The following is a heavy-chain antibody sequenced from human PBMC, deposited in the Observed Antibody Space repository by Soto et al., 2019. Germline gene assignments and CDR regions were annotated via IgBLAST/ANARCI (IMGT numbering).Heavy chain of an antibody. CDR3: ARGRIGYYGRRYEDA. CDR1: GGSLSSYY. CDR2: VYSSGST. V-gene: IGHV4-59*01. Sequence: SETLSLTCSVSGGSLSSYYWNWIRQPPGQGLEWIGYVYSSGSTIYNPSLESRVTISVDTSKNQFSLKVSSVTAADTAVYYCARGRIGYYGRRYEDAWGQGTLVTVSS. J-gene: IGHJ5*02. D-gene: IGHD1-26*01.